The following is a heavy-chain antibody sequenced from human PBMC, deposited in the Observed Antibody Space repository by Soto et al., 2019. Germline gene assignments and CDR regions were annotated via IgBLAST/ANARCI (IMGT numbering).Heavy chain of an antibody. Sequence: ASVKVSCKASGYTFTSYGISWVRQAPGQGLEWMGWISAYNGNTNYAQKLQGRVTMTTDTSTSTAYMELRSLRSDDTAVYYCARGGFGRVYDILTNYGMDVWGQGTTVTVSS. CDR3: ARGGFGRVYDILTNYGMDV. CDR1: GYTFTSYG. V-gene: IGHV1-18*01. D-gene: IGHD3-9*01. CDR2: ISAYNGNT. J-gene: IGHJ6*02.